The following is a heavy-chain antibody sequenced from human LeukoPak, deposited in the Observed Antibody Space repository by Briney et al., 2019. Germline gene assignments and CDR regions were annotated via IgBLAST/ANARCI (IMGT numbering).Heavy chain of an antibody. CDR1: GYSFTNYA. CDR3: ARGPVRSWSLRVGSGGY. CDR2: MNPNSGNT. J-gene: IGHJ4*02. Sequence: GASVKVSCKASGYSFTNYAISWVRQAPGQGLEWMGWMNPNSGNTGYAQKFQGRVTMTRNTSISTAYMELSSLRSEDTAVYYCARGPVRSWSLRVGSGGYWGQGTLVTVSS. V-gene: IGHV1-8*02. D-gene: IGHD6-13*01.